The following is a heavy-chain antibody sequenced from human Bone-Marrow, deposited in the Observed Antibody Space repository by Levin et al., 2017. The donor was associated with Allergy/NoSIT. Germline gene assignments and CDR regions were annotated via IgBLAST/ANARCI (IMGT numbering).Heavy chain of an antibody. Sequence: PSETLSLTCAVYGGSFSGYYWSWIRQPPGKGLEWIGEINHSGSTNYNPSLKSRVTISVDTSKNQFSLKLSSVTAADTAVYYCARGERNYNWNYFFLGYWGQGTLVTVSS. J-gene: IGHJ4*02. V-gene: IGHV4-34*01. CDR1: GGSFSGYY. CDR3: ARGERNYNWNYFFLGY. CDR2: INHSGST. D-gene: IGHD1-7*01.